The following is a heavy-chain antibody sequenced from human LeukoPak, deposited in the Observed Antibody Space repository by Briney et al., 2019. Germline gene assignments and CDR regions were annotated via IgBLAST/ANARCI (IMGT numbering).Heavy chain of an antibody. D-gene: IGHD5-24*01. J-gene: IGHJ4*02. CDR3: ARLRDGYNPRGAFDY. V-gene: IGHV5-51*01. CDR2: IYPGDSDT. CDR1: GYSFTSYW. Sequence: GESLKISCKGSGYSFTSYWIGWVRQMPGKGLEWMGIIYPGDSDTRYSPSFQGQVTISADKSISTAYLQWGSLKASDTAMYYCARLRDGYNPRGAFDYWGQGTLVTVSS.